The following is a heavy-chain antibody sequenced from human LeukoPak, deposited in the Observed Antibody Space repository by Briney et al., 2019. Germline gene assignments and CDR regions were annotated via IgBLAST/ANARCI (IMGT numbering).Heavy chain of an antibody. V-gene: IGHV3-30*02. Sequence: GGSLRLSCAASGFTFSSYVMHWVRQAPGKGLEWVAFIRYDGSNKYYADSVKGRFTISRDNSKNTLYLQMNSLRAEDTAVYYCAKDLTICGRMGLDAFGIWGQGTMVTVPS. CDR2: IRYDGSNK. D-gene: IGHD2-2*01. CDR1: GFTFSSYV. J-gene: IGHJ3*02. CDR3: AKDLTICGRMGLDAFGI.